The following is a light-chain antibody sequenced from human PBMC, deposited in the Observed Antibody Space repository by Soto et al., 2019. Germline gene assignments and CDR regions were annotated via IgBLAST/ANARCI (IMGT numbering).Light chain of an antibody. J-gene: IGKJ4*01. CDR2: DAS. V-gene: IGKV3-11*01. CDR1: QSVSSY. CDR3: QQRRNFLT. Sequence: EIVLTQSPGTLSLSPGERATLSCRASQSVSSYLAWYQQKPGQAPRLLIYDASNRATGIPARFSGSGSGTDFTLTISSLEPEDFAVYYCQQRRNFLTAGGGT.